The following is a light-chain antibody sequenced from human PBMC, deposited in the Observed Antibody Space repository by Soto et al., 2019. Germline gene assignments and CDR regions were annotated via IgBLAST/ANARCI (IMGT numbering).Light chain of an antibody. V-gene: IGKV3-20*01. J-gene: IGKJ1*01. CDR3: QQYAMSPRT. CDR1: QSVSSNY. CDR2: GAS. Sequence: EIVLTQSPGTLSLSPGERATLSCRASQSVSSNYLAWYQQKPGQAPRLLIYGASSRATGIPDRFSGSGSGTDFTLTISRLEPEDFAVYYCQQYAMSPRTFGQGTKVDIK.